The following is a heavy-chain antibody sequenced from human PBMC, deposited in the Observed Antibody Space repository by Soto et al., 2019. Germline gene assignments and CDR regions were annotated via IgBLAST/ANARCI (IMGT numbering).Heavy chain of an antibody. CDR1: GYTFTGYY. V-gene: IGHV1-2*04. Sequence: ASVKGSGKASGYTFTGYYMHWVRQAPGQGLEWMGWINPNSGGTNYAQKFQGWVTMTRDTSISTAYMELSRLRSDDTAVYYCAREKQLVPYYYYGMDVWGQGTTVTVSS. D-gene: IGHD6-6*01. CDR2: INPNSGGT. CDR3: AREKQLVPYYYYGMDV. J-gene: IGHJ6*02.